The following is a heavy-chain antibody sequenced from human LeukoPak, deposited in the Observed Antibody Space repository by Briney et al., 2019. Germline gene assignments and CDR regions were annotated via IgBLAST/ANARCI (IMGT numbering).Heavy chain of an antibody. CDR2: VSAYGDNT. D-gene: IGHD2-15*01. CDR1: GCTFTSYG. Sequence: ASVEVSCTASGCTFTSYGITWVRQAPGQGLEWMGWVSAYGDNTNYVEMIKGRFTMTTDTSKNTPYMQLRSLRSDDTAVYYCAKDCIGCHGFDFWGQGTLVTVSS. J-gene: IGHJ4*02. CDR3: AKDCIGCHGFDF. V-gene: IGHV1-18*01.